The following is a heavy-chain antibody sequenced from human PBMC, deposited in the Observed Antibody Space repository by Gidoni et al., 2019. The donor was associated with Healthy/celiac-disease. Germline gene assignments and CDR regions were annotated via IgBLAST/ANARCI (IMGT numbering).Heavy chain of an antibody. V-gene: IGHV4-34*01. D-gene: IGHD6-19*01. CDR1: GGSFSGYY. Sequence: QVQLQQWGAGLLKPSETLSLTCAVYGGSFSGYYWSWIRQPPGKGLEWIGESNHSGSTNYNPSLKSRVTISVDTSKNQFSLKLSSVTAADTAVYYCARLIAVAGKVDYWGQGTLVTVSS. J-gene: IGHJ4*02. CDR2: SNHSGST. CDR3: ARLIAVAGKVDY.